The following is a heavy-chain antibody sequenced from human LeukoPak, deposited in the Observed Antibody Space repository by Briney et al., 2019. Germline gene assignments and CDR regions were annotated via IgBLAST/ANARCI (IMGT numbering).Heavy chain of an antibody. CDR1: GFTFSRYS. Sequence: PGGSLRLSCAASGFTFSRYSMDWVRQAPGKGLEWVSSISRSGDRTYYADSVKGRFTISRDNSKNTLYLQMNSLRDEDTAVYYCVKDRIFPTVWGKGTTVTISS. J-gene: IGHJ6*04. CDR3: VKDRIFPTV. CDR2: ISRSGDRT. D-gene: IGHD3-3*01. V-gene: IGHV3-23*01.